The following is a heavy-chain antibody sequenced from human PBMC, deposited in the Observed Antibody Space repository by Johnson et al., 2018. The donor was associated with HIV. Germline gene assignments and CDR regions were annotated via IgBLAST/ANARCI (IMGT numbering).Heavy chain of an antibody. Sequence: QVQLVESGGGVVRPGGSLRLYCAASGFTFSDYYINWIRQAPGKGLEWVSYISSSGSTIYYADSVKGRFTISRDNAKNSLYLQMNSLRAEDTAVYYCARYAVDTAMARTRDDAFDIWGQGTMVTVSS. CDR1: GFTFSDYY. CDR3: ARYAVDTAMARTRDDAFDI. CDR2: ISSSGSTI. D-gene: IGHD5-18*01. J-gene: IGHJ3*02. V-gene: IGHV3-11*04.